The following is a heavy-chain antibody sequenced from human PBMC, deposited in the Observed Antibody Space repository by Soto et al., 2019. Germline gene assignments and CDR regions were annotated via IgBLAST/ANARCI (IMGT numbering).Heavy chain of an antibody. Sequence: GGALRPSCAASGFAFSSYSMSWVRQAPEKGLEWVSATSGGGGTTYYAESVKGRFTISRDNSQKTLYLQMNSLRAEDTAIYYCAKDSYFYGSGSLDAFDVWGQGTMVTVS. D-gene: IGHD3-10*01. V-gene: IGHV3-23*01. CDR3: AKDSYFYGSGSLDAFDV. J-gene: IGHJ3*01. CDR2: TSGGGGTT. CDR1: GFAFSSYS.